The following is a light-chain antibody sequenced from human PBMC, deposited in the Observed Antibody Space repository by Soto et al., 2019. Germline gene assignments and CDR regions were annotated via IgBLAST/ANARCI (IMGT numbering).Light chain of an antibody. V-gene: IGLV2-23*02. CDR2: EVS. CDR1: SSDVGSYNL. Sequence: QSALTQPASVSGSPGQSITISCTGTSSDVGSYNLVSWYQQHPGKAPKLMIYEVSKRPSGVSNRFSGSKSDNTASLTISGLQAEDEADYYCCSYAGSSTYVFGTGTKLTVL. J-gene: IGLJ1*01. CDR3: CSYAGSSTYV.